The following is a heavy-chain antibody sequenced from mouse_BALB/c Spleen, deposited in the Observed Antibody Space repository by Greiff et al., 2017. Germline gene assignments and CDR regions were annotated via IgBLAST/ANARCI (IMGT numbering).Heavy chain of an antibody. D-gene: IGHD2-4*01. CDR1: GYTFTSYY. J-gene: IGHJ2*01. Sequence: VKLMESGPELVKPGASVRISCKASGYTFTSYYIHWVKQRPGQGLEWIGWIYPGNVNTKYNEKFKGKATLTADKSSSTAYMQLSSLTSEDSAVYFCARSGDYAPFDYWGQGTTLTVSS. CDR2: IYPGNVNT. V-gene: IGHV1S56*01. CDR3: ARSGDYAPFDY.